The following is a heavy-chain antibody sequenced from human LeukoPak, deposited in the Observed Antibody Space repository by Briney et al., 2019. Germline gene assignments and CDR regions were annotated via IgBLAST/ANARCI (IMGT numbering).Heavy chain of an antibody. J-gene: IGHJ6*02. V-gene: IGHV3-7*03. CDR2: IKQDGSEK. D-gene: IGHD3-10*01. CDR1: GFTFSSYW. Sequence: PGGSLRLSCAASGFTFSSYWMSWVRQAPGKGLEWVANIKQDGSEKYYADSVKGRFTISRDNAKNSLYLQMNSLRAEDTALYYCAKGDYGSGASYYYGMDVWGQGTTVTVSS. CDR3: AKGDYGSGASYYYGMDV.